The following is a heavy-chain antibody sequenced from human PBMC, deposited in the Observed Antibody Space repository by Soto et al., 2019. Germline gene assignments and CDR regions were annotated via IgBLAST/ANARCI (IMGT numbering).Heavy chain of an antibody. CDR3: AKRDGSGSYPN. CDR2: ISWNSGSI. Sequence: EVQLVESGGGLVQPGRSLRLSCAASGFTFDDYAMHWVRQAPGKGLEWVSGISWNSGSIGYADSVKGRFTISRDNAKNSLYLHMNSLRAEDTALYYCAKRDGSGSYPNWGQGTLVTVSS. J-gene: IGHJ4*02. V-gene: IGHV3-9*01. CDR1: GFTFDDYA. D-gene: IGHD3-10*01.